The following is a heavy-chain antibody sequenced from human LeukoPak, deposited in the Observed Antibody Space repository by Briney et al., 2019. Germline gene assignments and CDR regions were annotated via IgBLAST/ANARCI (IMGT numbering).Heavy chain of an antibody. D-gene: IGHD3-10*01. CDR3: ATEGGLWFGELLQ. CDR2: ISGSGGST. CDR1: GFTFSTYA. Sequence: GGSLRPSCAASGFTFSTYAMSWGRQAPGKGLEWVSAISGSGGSTYYADSVKGRFTISRDNSKNTLYLQMNSLRAEDTAVYYCATEGGLWFGELLQWGQGTLVTVSS. J-gene: IGHJ4*02. V-gene: IGHV3-23*01.